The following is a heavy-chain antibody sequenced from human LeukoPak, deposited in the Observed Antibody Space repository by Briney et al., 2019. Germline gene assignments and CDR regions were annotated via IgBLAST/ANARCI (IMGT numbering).Heavy chain of an antibody. CDR1: GGSISSSSYY. CDR3: ARVGGSRTPYDAFDI. CDR2: IYYSGST. J-gene: IGHJ3*02. Sequence: PSETLSLTCTVSGGSISSSSYYWGWIRQPPGKGLEWIGTIYYSGSTNYNPSLKSRVTISVDTSKNQFSLKLSSVTAADTAVYYCARVGGSRTPYDAFDIWGQGTMDTVSS. V-gene: IGHV4-39*07. D-gene: IGHD5-12*01.